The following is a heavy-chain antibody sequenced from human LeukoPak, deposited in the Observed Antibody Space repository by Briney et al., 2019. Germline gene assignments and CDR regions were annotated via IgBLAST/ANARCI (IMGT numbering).Heavy chain of an antibody. Sequence: ASVKVSCKASGYTFTSHYMYWVRQAPGQGLEWMGVINPSGGSTTYARKFQGRVTLTRDTSTRTVYMELRSLRSDDTAVYYCARQGGYSSAIGMGYWGQGTLVTVSS. CDR3: ARQGGYSSAIGMGY. CDR2: INPSGGST. D-gene: IGHD6-19*01. CDR1: GYTFTSHY. V-gene: IGHV1-46*01. J-gene: IGHJ4*02.